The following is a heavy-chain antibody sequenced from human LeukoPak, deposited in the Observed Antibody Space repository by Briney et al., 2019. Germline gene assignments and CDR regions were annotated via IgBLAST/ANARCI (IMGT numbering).Heavy chain of an antibody. D-gene: IGHD1-7*01. CDR2: IYYSGST. V-gene: IGHV4-31*03. CDR3: ARAYLELRAAYYYGMDV. J-gene: IGHJ6*02. Sequence: SQTLSLTCTVSGGSISSGDYYWRWIRQHPGKGLEWIGYIYYSGSTYYNPSLKSRATISLDTSKKQFSLKLSSVTAADTAVYYCARAYLELRAAYYYGMDVWGQGTTVTVSS. CDR1: GGSISSGDYY.